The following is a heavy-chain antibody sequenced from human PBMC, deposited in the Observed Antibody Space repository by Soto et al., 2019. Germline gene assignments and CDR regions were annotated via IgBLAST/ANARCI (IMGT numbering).Heavy chain of an antibody. D-gene: IGHD5-12*01. V-gene: IGHV3-21*01. J-gene: IGHJ6*02. CDR2: ISSSSSYK. Sequence: GGSLRLSCAASGFTFSSYSMNWVRQAPGKGLEWVSSISSSSSYKYYADSVKGRFTISRDNSKNTLYLQMNSLRAEDTAVYYCARDLYSGYDFVYYYYGMDVWGQGTTVTVSS. CDR3: ARDLYSGYDFVYYYYGMDV. CDR1: GFTFSSYS.